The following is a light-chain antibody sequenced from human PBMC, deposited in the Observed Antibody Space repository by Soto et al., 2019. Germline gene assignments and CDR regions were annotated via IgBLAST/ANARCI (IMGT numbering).Light chain of an antibody. CDR1: SSNIRAGYD. V-gene: IGLV1-40*01. Sequence: QSVLTQPPSVSGAPGQRVTISCTGSSSNIRAGYDVHWYQHLPGTAPKLLIYGNSNRPSGVPDRFSGSKSGTSASLAITGLHAEDEADSYCQSYDNSLSGYVFGTGTKLTVL. CDR3: QSYDNSLSGYV. CDR2: GNS. J-gene: IGLJ1*01.